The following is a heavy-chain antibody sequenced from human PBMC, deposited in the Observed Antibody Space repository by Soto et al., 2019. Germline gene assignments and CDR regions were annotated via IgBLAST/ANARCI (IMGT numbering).Heavy chain of an antibody. V-gene: IGHV4-39*01. CDR1: GGSISSSSYY. D-gene: IGHD6-13*01. CDR2: IYYSGST. CDR3: ARLEQQLVQI. J-gene: IGHJ4*02. Sequence: PSETLSLTCTVSGGSISSSSYYWGWIRQPPGKGLEWIGSIYYSGSTYYNPSLKSRVTISVDTSKNQFSLKLSSVTAADTAVYYCARLEQQLVQIWGQGTPVPVSS.